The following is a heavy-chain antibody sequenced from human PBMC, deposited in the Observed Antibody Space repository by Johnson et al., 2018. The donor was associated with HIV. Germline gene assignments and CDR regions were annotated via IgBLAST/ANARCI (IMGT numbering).Heavy chain of an antibody. CDR3: AKEKNGYHWTFDI. Sequence: VQLVESGGGLVQPGGSLRLSCAASGFTVSGSYMTWVRQAPGKWLEWVSIIYPGGGTDYTDSVKGRFTISRDNSKNTLYLQMNSLRAEDTAVYYCAKEKNGYHWTFDIWGQGTMVTVSS. J-gene: IGHJ3*02. CDR2: IYPGGGT. V-gene: IGHV3-66*02. D-gene: IGHD5-24*01. CDR1: GFTVSGSY.